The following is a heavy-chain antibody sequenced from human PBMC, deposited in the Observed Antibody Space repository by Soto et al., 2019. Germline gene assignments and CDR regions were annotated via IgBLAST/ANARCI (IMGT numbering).Heavy chain of an antibody. J-gene: IGHJ1*01. CDR3: XRXXXXXXXXXYFEH. CDR2: IFSDDDR. CDR1: GFSLSDSXLG. Sequence: QVTLKESGPVLLRPTETLTLTCTVSGFSLSDSXLGVXXXXXXXGKAXEWVAHIFSDDDRSYSPSLRSRLTISKDPSISQVVLTXTNVXPADTATYYXXRXXXXXXXXXYFEHWGRGTPVTVSP. V-gene: IGHV2-26*01.